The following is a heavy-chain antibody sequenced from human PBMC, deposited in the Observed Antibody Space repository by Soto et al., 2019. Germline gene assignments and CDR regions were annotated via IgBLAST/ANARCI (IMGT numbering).Heavy chain of an antibody. CDR2: IYYRGST. Sequence: SETLSLTCTVSGGSISSSSYYWGWIRQPPGKGLERIGRIYYRGSTYYNPSLKSRVTKSVDTSKNQFSLKLSSVTAADAAVYYCASPKIAFYNWFDPGGQGTLVTVSS. J-gene: IGHJ5*02. CDR1: GGSISSSSYY. D-gene: IGHD3-3*02. V-gene: IGHV4-39*01. CDR3: ASPKIAFYNWFDP.